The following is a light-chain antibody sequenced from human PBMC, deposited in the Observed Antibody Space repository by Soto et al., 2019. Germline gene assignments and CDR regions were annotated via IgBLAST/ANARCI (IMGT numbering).Light chain of an antibody. CDR1: QSISSW. Sequence: DIQMTQSPSTLSASVGARAPITCRASQSISSWLAWYQQKPGKAPKLLIYDASSLESGVPSRFSGSGSGTEFTLTISSLQPDDFATYYCQQSYSTLSITFGQGTRLEIK. CDR2: DAS. V-gene: IGKV1-5*01. J-gene: IGKJ5*01. CDR3: QQSYSTLSIT.